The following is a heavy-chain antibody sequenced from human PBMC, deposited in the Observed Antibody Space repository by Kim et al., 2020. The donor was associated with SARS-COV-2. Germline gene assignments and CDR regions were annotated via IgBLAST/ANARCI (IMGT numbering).Heavy chain of an antibody. Sequence: GGSLSLSCAASGFTFSSYAMSWVRQAPGKGLEWVSAISGSGGSTYYADSVKGRFTISRDNSKNTLYLQMNSLRAEDTAVYYCAKGGYYGSGSYSYWGQGTLVTVSS. CDR2: ISGSGGST. J-gene: IGHJ4*02. CDR3: AKGGYYGSGSYSY. V-gene: IGHV3-23*01. D-gene: IGHD3-10*01. CDR1: GFTFSSYA.